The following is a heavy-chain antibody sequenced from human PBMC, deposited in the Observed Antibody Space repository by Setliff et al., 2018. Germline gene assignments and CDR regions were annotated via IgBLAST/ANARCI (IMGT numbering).Heavy chain of an antibody. J-gene: IGHJ3*02. V-gene: IGHV1-18*01. CDR3: LRDRPYINSPENAFDI. CDR2: ISAFSRHT. Sequence: ASVKVSCKASGYSFTMYGVNWVRQAPGQGIVWMGWISAFSRHTEYSQKFKGRVAVTTDASTSTAYLDLWSLTSNDTAVYYCLRDRPYINSPENAFDIWGQGTTVTVSS. CDR1: GYSFTMYG. D-gene: IGHD1-1*01.